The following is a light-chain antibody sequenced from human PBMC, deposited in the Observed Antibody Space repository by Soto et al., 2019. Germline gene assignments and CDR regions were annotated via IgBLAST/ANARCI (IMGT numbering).Light chain of an antibody. CDR2: RVS. V-gene: IGKV3-11*01. Sequence: ETVLTQSPATLSLSPGDSATLSCRASQSVSRFFAWYQQKPGQAPRLLFYRVSNRATGVPPRFSASGSGTDFTRSISSLEPEDFAVYYCQQRFTWPLTCGGGTKVEIK. J-gene: IGKJ4*01. CDR3: QQRFTWPLT. CDR1: QSVSRF.